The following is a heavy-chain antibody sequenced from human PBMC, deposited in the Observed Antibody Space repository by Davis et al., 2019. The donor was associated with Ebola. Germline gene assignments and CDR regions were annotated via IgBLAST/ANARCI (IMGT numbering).Heavy chain of an antibody. J-gene: IGHJ6*02. Sequence: GESLMISCAASGFTFSSYSMNWVRQAPGKGLEWVSYISSSSSTIYYADSVKGRFTISRENAKNSLYLQMNSLRDEDTAVYYCARKYGDYYYYGMDVWGQGTTVTVSS. V-gene: IGHV3-48*02. D-gene: IGHD4-17*01. CDR2: ISSSSSTI. CDR1: GFTFSSYS. CDR3: ARKYGDYYYYGMDV.